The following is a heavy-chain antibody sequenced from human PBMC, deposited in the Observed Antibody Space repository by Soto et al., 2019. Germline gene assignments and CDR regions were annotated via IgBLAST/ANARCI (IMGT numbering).Heavy chain of an antibody. V-gene: IGHV1-18*01. CDR2: ISAYNGNT. CDR1: GYTFTSYG. CDR3: ARVGYDILTGYGWFDP. D-gene: IGHD3-9*01. Sequence: GASVKVSCKASGYTFTSYGISWVRQAPGQGLEWMGWISAYNGNTNYAQKLQGRVTMTTDTSTSTAYMELRSLRSDDTAVYYCARVGYDILTGYGWFDPWGQGTLVTVSS. J-gene: IGHJ5*02.